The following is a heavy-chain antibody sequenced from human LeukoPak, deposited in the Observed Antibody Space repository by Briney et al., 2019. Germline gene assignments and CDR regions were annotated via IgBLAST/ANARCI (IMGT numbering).Heavy chain of an antibody. CDR1: GGSISSGDYY. J-gene: IGHJ5*02. Sequence: PSETLSLTCTVSGGSISSGDYYWSWIRQPPGKGLEWIGYIYYSGSTYYNPSLKSRVTISVDTSKNQFSLKLSSVTAADTAVYYCARFMDGVPYNWFDPWGQGTLVTVSS. CDR3: ARFMDGVPYNWFDP. CDR2: IYYSGST. D-gene: IGHD3/OR15-3a*01. V-gene: IGHV4-30-4*01.